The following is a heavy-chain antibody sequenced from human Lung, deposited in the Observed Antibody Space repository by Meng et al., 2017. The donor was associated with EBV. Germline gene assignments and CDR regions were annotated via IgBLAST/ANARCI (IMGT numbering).Heavy chain of an antibody. CDR3: ARGYDYSDWFDP. CDR2: IYHSGST. CDR1: DASSSSSNW. Sequence: HVQLQGAGPGRVKPSGTLSLTSVFSDASSSSSNWWSWVRQRPGKGLEWIGEIYHSGSTNYNPALKCRVTISVDKSKNQFSLKLSSVTAADTAVYYCARGYDYSDWFDPWGQGTLVTVSS. D-gene: IGHD4-11*01. J-gene: IGHJ5*02. V-gene: IGHV4-4*02.